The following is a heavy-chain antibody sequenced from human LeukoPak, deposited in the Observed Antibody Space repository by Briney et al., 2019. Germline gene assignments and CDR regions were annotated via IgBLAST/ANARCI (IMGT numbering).Heavy chain of an antibody. CDR3: ARRSYCGGDCYGSDAFDI. V-gene: IGHV3-21*01. D-gene: IGHD2-21*02. CDR1: GFTFSTYS. Sequence: PGGSLRLSCAASGFTFSTYSMNWVRQAPGKGLEWVSSISSSSSYIYYADSVKGRFTISRDNAKKSVYLQMNSLRAEDTAVYYCARRSYCGGDCYGSDAFDIWGQGTMVTVSS. J-gene: IGHJ3*02. CDR2: ISSSSSYI.